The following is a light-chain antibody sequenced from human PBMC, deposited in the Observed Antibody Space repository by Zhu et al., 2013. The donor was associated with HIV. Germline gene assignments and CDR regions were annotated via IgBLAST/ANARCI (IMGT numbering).Light chain of an antibody. J-gene: IGLJ2*01. CDR3: QSLDSRLSGSKV. CDR1: SSNIGAGYD. V-gene: IGLV1-40*01. Sequence: QSVLTQPPSVSGAPGQRVTISCTGASSNIGAGYDVHWYQQLPGTAPKLLIYANINRPSGVPDRFSGSKSGTSASLAITGLQAEDEADYYCQSLDSRLSGSKVFGGGTKLTVL. CDR2: ANI.